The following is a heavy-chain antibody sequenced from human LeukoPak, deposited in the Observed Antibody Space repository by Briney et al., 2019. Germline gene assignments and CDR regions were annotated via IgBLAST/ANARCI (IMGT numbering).Heavy chain of an antibody. CDR1: GGSISSGGYS. J-gene: IGHJ4*02. V-gene: IGHV4-31*03. D-gene: IGHD2-15*01. Sequence: PSQTLSLTCTVSGGSISSGGYSWSWIRQHPGKGLEWIGYIYYSGSTYYNPSLKSRVTISVDTSKNQFSLKLSSVTAADTAVYYCARGRRVRGCSGGSCYAYYFDYWGQGTLVTVSS. CDR3: ARGRRVRGCSGGSCYAYYFDY. CDR2: IYYSGST.